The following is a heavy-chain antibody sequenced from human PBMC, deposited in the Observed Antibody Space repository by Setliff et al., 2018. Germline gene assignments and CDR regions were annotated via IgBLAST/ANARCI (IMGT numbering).Heavy chain of an antibody. CDR2: IYNSGST. D-gene: IGHD3-16*01. V-gene: IGHV4-59*01. CDR1: GGSISSYY. J-gene: IGHJ3*02. Sequence: SETLSLTCTVSGGSISSYYWSWIRQPPGKGLEWIGYIYNSGSTNYNPSLKSRVTISVDTSKNQISLKLTSVTAADTAVYYCARPRGGDYAFDIWGQGRMVTVSS. CDR3: ARPRGGDYAFDI.